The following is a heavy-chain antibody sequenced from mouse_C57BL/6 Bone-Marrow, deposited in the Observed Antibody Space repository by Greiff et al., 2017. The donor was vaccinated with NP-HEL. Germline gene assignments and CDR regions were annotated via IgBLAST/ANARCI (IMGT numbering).Heavy chain of an antibody. Sequence: VQLKQSGAELVRPWASVKLSCTASGFNIKDDYMHWVKQRPEQGLEWIGWIDPENGDTEYASKFQGKATITADTSSNTAYLQLSSLTSEDTAVYYCTTHYYGSSDYWGQGTTLTVSS. D-gene: IGHD1-1*01. CDR1: GFNIKDDY. CDR2: IDPENGDT. CDR3: TTHYYGSSDY. V-gene: IGHV14-4*01. J-gene: IGHJ2*01.